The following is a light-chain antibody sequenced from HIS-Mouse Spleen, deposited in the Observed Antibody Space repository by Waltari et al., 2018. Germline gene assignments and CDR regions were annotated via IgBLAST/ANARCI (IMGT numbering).Light chain of an antibody. Sequence: QSALTQPASVSGSPGQSITISCTGTSSAVGSYHPVSWYQQHPGKAPNLMIYEGSKRPSGVSNRFSGSKSGNTASLTISGLQAEDEADYYCCSYAGSSTVFGGGTKLTVL. CDR1: SSAVGSYHP. CDR3: CSYAGSSTV. CDR2: EGS. J-gene: IGLJ3*02. V-gene: IGLV2-23*01.